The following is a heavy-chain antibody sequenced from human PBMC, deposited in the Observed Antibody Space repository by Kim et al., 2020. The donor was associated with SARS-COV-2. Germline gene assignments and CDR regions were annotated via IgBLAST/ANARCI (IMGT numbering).Heavy chain of an antibody. Sequence: GGSLRLSCAASGFTFSSYAMHWVRQAPGKGLEWVAVISYDGSNKYYADSVKGRFTISRDNSKNTLYLQMNSLRAEDTAVYYCARDENSSGWYTDYYYYG. CDR2: ISYDGSNK. J-gene: IGHJ6*01. D-gene: IGHD6-19*01. CDR1: GFTFSSYA. CDR3: ARDENSSGWYTDYYYYG. V-gene: IGHV3-30*04.